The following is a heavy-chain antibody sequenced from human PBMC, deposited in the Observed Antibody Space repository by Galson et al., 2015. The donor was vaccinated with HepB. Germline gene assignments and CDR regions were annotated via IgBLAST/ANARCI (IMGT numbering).Heavy chain of an antibody. J-gene: IGHJ4*02. CDR3: ARQYDTSGYYAY. CDR1: GGTFSSHT. CDR2: IIPIFGSG. Sequence: SVKVSCKASGGTFSSHTISWVRQAPGQGLEWMGGIIPIFGSGNYAQKLQGRVTIIADQSKSTVYMVLSSLRSEDTAVYYCARQYDTSGYYAYWGQGTLVSVSS. V-gene: IGHV1-69*13. D-gene: IGHD3-22*01.